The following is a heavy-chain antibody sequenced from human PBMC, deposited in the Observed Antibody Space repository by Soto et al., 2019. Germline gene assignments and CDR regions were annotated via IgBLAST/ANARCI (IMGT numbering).Heavy chain of an antibody. V-gene: IGHV1-69*02. CDR2: IIPILGIA. J-gene: IGHJ4*02. Sequence: ASVKVSCKVSGYTLTELSMHWVRQAPGKGLEWMGRIIPILGIANYAQKFQGRVTITADKSTSTAYMELSSLRSEDTAVYYCASPAPGIAVAGFDYWGQGTLVTVSS. CDR3: ASPAPGIAVAGFDY. CDR1: GYTLTELS. D-gene: IGHD6-19*01.